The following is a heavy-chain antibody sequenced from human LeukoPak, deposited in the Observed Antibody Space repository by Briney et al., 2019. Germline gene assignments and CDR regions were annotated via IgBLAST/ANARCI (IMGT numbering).Heavy chain of an antibody. V-gene: IGHV4-4*07. CDR1: GASISSYY. Sequence: PSEILSLTCSVSGASISSYYWSWFRQPAGRGLEYIGRISSSGSTNYYHSFESRVSISIDTSSNQVSLRLSPVTAADTAVYFCARDTAAGYFDPWGQGILVTVSS. D-gene: IGHD2-2*01. CDR2: ISSSGST. J-gene: IGHJ5*02. CDR3: ARDTAAGYFDP.